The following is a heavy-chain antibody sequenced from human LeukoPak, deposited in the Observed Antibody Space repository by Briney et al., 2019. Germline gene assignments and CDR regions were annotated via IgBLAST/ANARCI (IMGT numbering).Heavy chain of an antibody. CDR3: TKRPVVVITTTYFDY. D-gene: IGHD3-22*01. CDR1: GFTFSSYA. V-gene: IGHV3-23*01. J-gene: IGHJ4*02. CDR2: ISGSGTST. Sequence: GGSLRLSCAASGFTFSSYAMSWVRQAPGKGLEWVSTISGSGTSTYYADSVKGRFTISRDNSKNTLYLQMNSLRAEDTAVYYCTKRPVVVITTTYFDYWGQGTLVTVSS.